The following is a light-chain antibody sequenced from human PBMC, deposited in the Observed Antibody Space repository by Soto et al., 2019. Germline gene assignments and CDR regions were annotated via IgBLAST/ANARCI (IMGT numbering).Light chain of an antibody. J-gene: IGLJ3*02. Sequence: QSALTQPRSVSGSAGQSVIISCTGTNSDVGAYDYVSWYQQHPGKAPKLIIYDVTKRPSGVPDRFSASKSGNTASLTISGLQAEDDADYYCCSYAGSNTWLFGGGTKVTVL. CDR2: DVT. CDR1: NSDVGAYDY. CDR3: CSYAGSNTWL. V-gene: IGLV2-11*01.